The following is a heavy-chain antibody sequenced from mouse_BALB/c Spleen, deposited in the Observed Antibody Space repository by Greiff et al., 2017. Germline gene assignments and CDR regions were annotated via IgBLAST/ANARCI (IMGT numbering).Heavy chain of an antibody. CDR1: GYTFTSYW. V-gene: IGHV1-7*01. D-gene: IGHD1-3*01. Sequence: QVQLKESGAELAKPGASVKMSCKASGYTFTSYWMHWVKQRPGQGLEWIGYINPSTGYTEYNQKFKDKATLTADKSSSTAYMQLSSLTSEDSAVYYCASSKPYYWGQGTTLTVSS. CDR2: INPSTGYT. CDR3: ASSKPYY. J-gene: IGHJ2*01.